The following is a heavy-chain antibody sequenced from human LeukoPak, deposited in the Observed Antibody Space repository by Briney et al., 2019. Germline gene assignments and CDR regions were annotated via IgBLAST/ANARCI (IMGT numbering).Heavy chain of an antibody. CDR2: ISSSSSYI. CDR3: ARDWDVDTAMVVGY. J-gene: IGHJ4*02. V-gene: IGHV3-21*01. CDR1: GFTFSSYS. Sequence: PGGSLRLSCAASGFTFSSYSMNWVRQAPGKGLEWVSSISSSSSYIYYADSVKGRFTISRDNAKNSLYLQMNSLRAEDTAVYYCARDWDVDTAMVVGYWGQGTLVTVSS. D-gene: IGHD5-18*01.